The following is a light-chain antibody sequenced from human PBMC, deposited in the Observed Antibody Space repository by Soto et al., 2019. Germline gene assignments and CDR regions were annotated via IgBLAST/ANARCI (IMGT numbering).Light chain of an antibody. CDR3: QQYGGSPTWT. Sequence: IVLTQSAGTLSLSPGERATLSCRASQSVSSGYLAWYQQKPGQAPRLLIYGASSRATGIPDRFSGSGSGTDFTLTISRLEPEDFAVYYCQQYGGSPTWTFGQGTKVEIK. J-gene: IGKJ1*01. CDR1: QSVSSGY. V-gene: IGKV3-20*01. CDR2: GAS.